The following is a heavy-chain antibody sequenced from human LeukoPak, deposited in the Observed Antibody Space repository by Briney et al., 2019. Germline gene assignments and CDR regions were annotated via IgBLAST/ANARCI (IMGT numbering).Heavy chain of an antibody. Sequence: GASVKVSCKASGYTFTSYYMHWVRQAPGQRLEWRGITNPSGGSTSYAQKFQGRVTMTRDTSTSTVYMELSSLRSEDTAVYYCARDMDTAMDFDYWGQGTLVTVSS. V-gene: IGHV1-46*01. J-gene: IGHJ4*02. CDR3: ARDMDTAMDFDY. CDR2: TNPSGGST. CDR1: GYTFTSYY. D-gene: IGHD5-18*01.